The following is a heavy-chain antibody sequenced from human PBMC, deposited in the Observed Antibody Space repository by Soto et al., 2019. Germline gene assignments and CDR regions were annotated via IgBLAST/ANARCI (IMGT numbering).Heavy chain of an antibody. CDR1: GYTFTGYY. CDR2: INPNSGGT. D-gene: IGHD6-19*01. CDR3: AREMRDGWLGGALDI. V-gene: IGHV1-2*04. Sequence: QVQLVQSGAEVKKPGASVKVSCKASGYTFTGYYMHWVRQAPGQGLEWMGWINPNSGGTNYAQKFQGWVTMTRNTSISTAYMELRGLTADDTAVYYCAREMRDGWLGGALDIWGQGTMVTVSS. J-gene: IGHJ3*02.